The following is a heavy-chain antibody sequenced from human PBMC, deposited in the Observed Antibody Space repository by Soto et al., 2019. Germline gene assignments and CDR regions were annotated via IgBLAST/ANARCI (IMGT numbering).Heavy chain of an antibody. CDR1: GFTFTRYS. Sequence: LRLSCAASGFTFTRYSMNWVRQAPGKGLEWVSSISSTTNYIYYGDSMKGRFTISRDNAKNSLYLEMNRLRAEDTAVYYFARESEDLTSNFDYWGQGTLVTVSS. V-gene: IGHV3-21*06. CDR2: ISSTTNYI. J-gene: IGHJ4*02. CDR3: ARESEDLTSNFDY.